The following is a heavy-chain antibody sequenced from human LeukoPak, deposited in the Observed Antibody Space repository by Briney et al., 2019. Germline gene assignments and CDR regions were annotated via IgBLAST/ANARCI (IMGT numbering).Heavy chain of an antibody. Sequence: ASVKVSCKASGYTFTSYDINWVRQAPGQGLEWMGWINPNGGGTNYAQKFQGRVTMTRDTSINTAYMELSRLRSDDTAVYYCAKSYWPGGSPTQGVDYWGQGTLVTVSS. CDR2: INPNGGGT. CDR3: AKSYWPGGSPTQGVDY. D-gene: IGHD3-16*01. V-gene: IGHV1-2*02. CDR1: GYTFTSYD. J-gene: IGHJ4*02.